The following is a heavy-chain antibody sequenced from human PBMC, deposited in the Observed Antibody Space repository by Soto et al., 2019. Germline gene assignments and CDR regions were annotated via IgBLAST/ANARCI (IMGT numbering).Heavy chain of an antibody. J-gene: IGHJ5*02. CDR1: GGSISTGGYY. V-gene: IGHV4-31*03. Sequence: QVQLQESGPGLVKPSQTLSLTCTVSGGSISTGGYYWSWIRQHPGKGLEWIGYIYYSGSTYYNPSLKSRVTISVDTSKNQFSVKLSSVTAADTAVYYCASLSRYMVRGVHDWFDPWGQGTLVTVSS. CDR2: IYYSGST. D-gene: IGHD3-10*01. CDR3: ASLSRYMVRGVHDWFDP.